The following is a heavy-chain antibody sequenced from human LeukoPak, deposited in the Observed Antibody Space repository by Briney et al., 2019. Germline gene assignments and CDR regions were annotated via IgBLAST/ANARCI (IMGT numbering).Heavy chain of an antibody. CDR1: GGSISSSSYY. D-gene: IGHD4-23*01. CDR3: ARAGPTTVVTEFDY. CDR2: IYYSGST. V-gene: IGHV4-61*05. J-gene: IGHJ4*02. Sequence: PSETLSLTCTVSGGSISSSSYYWGWIRQPPGKGLEWIGYIYYSGSTNYNPSLKSRVTISVDTSKNQFSLKLSSVTAADTAVYYCARAGPTTVVTEFDYWGQGTLVTVSS.